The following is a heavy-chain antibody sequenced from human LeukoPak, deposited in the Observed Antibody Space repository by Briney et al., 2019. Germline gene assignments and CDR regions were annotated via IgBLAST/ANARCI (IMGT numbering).Heavy chain of an antibody. CDR1: GYTFTDYY. CDR3: ARDLTGNQLLVVDN. Sequence: ASVKVSCKASGYTFTDYYIYWVRQAPGQGLEWMGWINPDSGDTNYAQKFQGRVTMTRDTSVSTAYMELSSLRSDDTAFFYCARDLTGNQLLVVDNWGQGTLVTVSS. D-gene: IGHD2-2*01. CDR2: INPDSGDT. J-gene: IGHJ4*02. V-gene: IGHV1-2*02.